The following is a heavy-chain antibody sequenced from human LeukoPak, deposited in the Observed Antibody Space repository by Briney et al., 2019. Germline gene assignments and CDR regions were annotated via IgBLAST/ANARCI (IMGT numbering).Heavy chain of an antibody. V-gene: IGHV4-59*01. CDR2: IYYSGST. Sequence: SETLSLTCTVSGGSISSYYWSWIRQPPGKGLEWIGYIYYSGSTNYNPSLKSRVTISVDTSKNQFSLKLSSVTAADTAVYYCARELWFGESPMGYWGQGTLVTVSS. CDR1: GGSISSYY. J-gene: IGHJ4*02. D-gene: IGHD3-10*01. CDR3: ARELWFGESPMGY.